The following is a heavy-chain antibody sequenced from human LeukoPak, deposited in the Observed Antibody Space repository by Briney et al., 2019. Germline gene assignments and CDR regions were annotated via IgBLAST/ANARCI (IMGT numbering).Heavy chain of an antibody. CDR2: ISAYNDNT. CDR1: GYSFTRYG. J-gene: IGHJ5*02. Sequence: GASVKVSCKASGYSFTRYGITWVRQAPGQGLEWMGWISAYNDNTNYAQKLQGRVTLTTDTSTSTAYMELRSLRSDDTAVYYCAREGHCSGGTCYSTMNWFDPWGQGTLVTVSS. D-gene: IGHD2-15*01. V-gene: IGHV1-18*01. CDR3: AREGHCSGGTCYSTMNWFDP.